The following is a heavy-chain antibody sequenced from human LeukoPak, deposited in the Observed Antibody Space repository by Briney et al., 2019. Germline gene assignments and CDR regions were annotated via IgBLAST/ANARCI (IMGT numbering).Heavy chain of an antibody. V-gene: IGHV4-30-2*01. D-gene: IGHD3-22*01. CDR2: IYHRGST. J-gene: IGHJ1*01. CDR3: ARGEPYYYDSSGYRGYFQH. CDR1: GCSISSGGYS. Sequence: SETLSLTCAVSGCSISSGGYSWSWIRQPPGKGLEWIGYIYHRGSTYYNTSLKSRVTISVDRSKNQFSLKLSSVTAADTAVYYCARGEPYYYDSSGYRGYFQHWGQGTLVTVSS.